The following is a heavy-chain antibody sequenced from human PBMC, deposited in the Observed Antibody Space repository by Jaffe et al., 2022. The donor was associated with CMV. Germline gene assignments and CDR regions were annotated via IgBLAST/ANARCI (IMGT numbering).Heavy chain of an antibody. V-gene: IGHV2-70*15. Sequence: QVTLRESGPALVKPTQTLTLTCTFSGFSLSTSGMCVSWIRQPPGKALEWLARIDWDDDKYYSTSLKTRLTISKDTSKNQVVLTMTNMDPVDTATYYCARARYCSGGSCWFDPWGQGTLVTVSS. J-gene: IGHJ5*02. CDR1: GFSLSTSGMC. CDR2: IDWDDDK. D-gene: IGHD2-15*01. CDR3: ARARYCSGGSCWFDP.